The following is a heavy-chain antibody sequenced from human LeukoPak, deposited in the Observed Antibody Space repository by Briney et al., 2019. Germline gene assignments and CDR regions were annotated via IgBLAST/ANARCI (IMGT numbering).Heavy chain of an antibody. V-gene: IGHV4-61*01. Sequence: SETLSLTCTVSGGSFSSGSYYWSWIRQPPGKGLEWIGYIYYSGITNYNPSLKSRVTISVDTSKNQFSLKLSSVTAADTAVYYCAREVRYFDWLATYDYWGQGTLVTVSS. J-gene: IGHJ4*02. CDR1: GGSFSSGSYY. CDR2: IYYSGIT. D-gene: IGHD3-9*01. CDR3: AREVRYFDWLATYDY.